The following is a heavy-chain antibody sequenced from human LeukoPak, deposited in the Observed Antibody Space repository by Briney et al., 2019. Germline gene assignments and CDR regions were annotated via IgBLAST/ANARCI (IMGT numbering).Heavy chain of an antibody. J-gene: IGHJ4*02. Sequence: ASVKVSCKVSGYTLTELSMHWVRQAPGKGLEWMGGFDPEDGGTIYAQKFQRRVTMTEDTSTDTTYMELSSLRSEDTAVYYCATGLADYGHDYWGQGTLVTVSS. CDR3: ATGLADYGHDY. CDR1: GYTLTELS. V-gene: IGHV1-24*01. D-gene: IGHD4-17*01. CDR2: FDPEDGGT.